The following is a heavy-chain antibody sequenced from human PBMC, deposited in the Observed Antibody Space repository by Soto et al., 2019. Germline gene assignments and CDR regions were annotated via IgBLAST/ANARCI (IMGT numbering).Heavy chain of an antibody. Sequence: QVQLVESGGGVVQPGRSLRLSCAASGFTFSSYGMHWVRQAPGKGLEWVAVIWYDGSNKYYADSVKGRFTISRDNSKNTLYLQMNSLRAEDTAVYYCARDPGSSWTSYSFDYWGQGTLVTVSS. CDR2: IWYDGSNK. V-gene: IGHV3-33*01. D-gene: IGHD6-13*01. CDR3: ARDPGSSWTSYSFDY. CDR1: GFTFSSYG. J-gene: IGHJ4*02.